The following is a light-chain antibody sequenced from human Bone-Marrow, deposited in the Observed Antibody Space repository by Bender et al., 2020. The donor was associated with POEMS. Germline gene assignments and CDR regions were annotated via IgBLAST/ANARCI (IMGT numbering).Light chain of an antibody. J-gene: IGLJ3*02. CDR2: SSH. V-gene: IGLV1-44*01. CDR3: SVWDDRLNGWV. CDR1: SSNIGAHA. Sequence: QSVLTQPPSASGTPGQRVTISCSGGSSNIGAHAVNWYQHLPGTAPKLLIYSSHRRPSEVPDRFSGSSAGTSASLAIRGLQSAHGAYYYCSVWDDRLNGWVFGGATTLTVL.